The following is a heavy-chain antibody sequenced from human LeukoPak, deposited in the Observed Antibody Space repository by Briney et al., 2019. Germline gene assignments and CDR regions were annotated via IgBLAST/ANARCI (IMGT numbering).Heavy chain of an antibody. V-gene: IGHV3-23*01. D-gene: IGHD2-2*01. Sequence: GGSLRLTCAASGFTFSTYAMNWVRQGPGKGLEWVATISGSGYTTYYADSVKGRFTISRDNSKNTLFLQMDSLRAEDTAVFFCARYCSSSTCQGSSYYFGMDVWGQGTTVTVSS. CDR3: ARYCSSSTCQGSSYYFGMDV. CDR1: GFTFSTYA. J-gene: IGHJ6*02. CDR2: ISGSGYTT.